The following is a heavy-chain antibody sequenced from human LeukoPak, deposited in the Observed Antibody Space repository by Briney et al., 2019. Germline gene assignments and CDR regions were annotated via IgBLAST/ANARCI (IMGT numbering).Heavy chain of an antibody. CDR1: GFTFSRCA. CDR3: ASMLTH. J-gene: IGHJ4*02. D-gene: IGHD2-8*01. V-gene: IGHV3-23*01. Sequence: GGSLRLSCAASGFTFSRCAMSWVRQTPGKGLEWVSAISGAYTYYGDSVKGRFTISRDNAKNSLYLQMNSLRAEDTAVYYCASMLTHWGQGALATVSS. CDR2: ISGAYT.